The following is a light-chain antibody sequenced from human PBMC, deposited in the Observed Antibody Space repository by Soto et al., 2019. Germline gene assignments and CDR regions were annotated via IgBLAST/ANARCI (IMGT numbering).Light chain of an antibody. Sequence: SPMTPAPSTLSASVGERGTIPCRASQSISSNLNWYQQKPGKVPKLLIYAASSLQSGVPSRFSGSGSGTDFTLTISSLQPEDYATYYCQQSYRSPPTFGQGTKVDIK. CDR2: AAS. CDR3: QQSYRSPPT. CDR1: QSISSN. J-gene: IGKJ1*01. V-gene: IGKV1-39*01.